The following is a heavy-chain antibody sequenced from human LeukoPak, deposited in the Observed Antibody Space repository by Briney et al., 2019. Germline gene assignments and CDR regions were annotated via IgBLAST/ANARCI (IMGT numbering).Heavy chain of an antibody. D-gene: IGHD1-7*01. V-gene: IGHV3-21*01. CDR3: ARAYSRTGTTFKFWFDP. J-gene: IGHJ5*02. CDR1: GLTFSSYS. Sequence: PGGSLRLSCAASGLTFSSYSMNWVRQAPGKGLEWVSSISSSSSYIYYADSVKGRFTISRDNAKNSLYLQMNSLRAEDTAVYYCARAYSRTGTTFKFWFDPWGQGTLVTVSS. CDR2: ISSSSSYI.